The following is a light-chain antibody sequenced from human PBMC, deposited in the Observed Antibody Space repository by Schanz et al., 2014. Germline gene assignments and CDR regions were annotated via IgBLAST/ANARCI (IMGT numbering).Light chain of an antibody. CDR3: SSYAGSTTSWV. CDR1: SSDVGGYNY. V-gene: IGLV2-23*01. CDR2: EGT. J-gene: IGLJ3*02. Sequence: QSALTQPASVSGSPGQSITISCTGTSSDVGGYNYVSWYQQHPGKAPKLMIYEGTKRPSGVSDRFSGSKSANTASLTISGLQAEDEADYYCSSYAGSTTSWVFGGGTKVTVL.